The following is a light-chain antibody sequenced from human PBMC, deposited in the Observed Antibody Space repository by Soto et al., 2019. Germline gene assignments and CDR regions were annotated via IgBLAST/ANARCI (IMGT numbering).Light chain of an antibody. CDR2: DVS. CDR3: NSYTSSSTYV. V-gene: IGLV2-14*01. CDR1: TSDVGRYNY. Sequence: QSALTQPASVSGSPGQSITISCTGTTSDVGRYNYVSWYQQHPGQAPKLIIYDVSNRPSGVSNRFSGSKSGNTASLTISGLQAEDEADYYCNSYTSSSTYVFGTGTQLTVL. J-gene: IGLJ6*01.